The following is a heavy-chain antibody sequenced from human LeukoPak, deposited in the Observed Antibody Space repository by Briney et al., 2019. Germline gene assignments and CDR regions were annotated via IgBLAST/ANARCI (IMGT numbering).Heavy chain of an antibody. CDR3: ARDYLVGAPLDS. CDR2: MYISGST. CDR1: GVSVTNYY. V-gene: IGHV4-4*07. Sequence: SETLSLTCTVSGVSVTNYYLAWIRQPAGKGLEWIGRMYISGSTNYNPSLKSRVTISIDKTKNQFSLMLRSVTAADTAVYYCARDYLVGAPLDSWGQGTLVTVSP. D-gene: IGHD1-26*01. J-gene: IGHJ4*02.